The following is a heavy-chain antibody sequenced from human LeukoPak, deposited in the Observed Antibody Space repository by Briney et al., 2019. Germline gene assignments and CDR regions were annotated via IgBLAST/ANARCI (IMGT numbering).Heavy chain of an antibody. CDR1: GGSISSYY. CDR2: IYYSGST. V-gene: IGHV4-59*08. J-gene: IGHJ3*02. Sequence: SETLSLACTVSGGSISSYYWSWIRQPPGKGLEWIGYIYYSGSTNYNPSLKSRVTISVDTSKNQFSLKLSSVTAADTAVYYCARFGGYSCGYEAFDIWGQGTMVTVSS. D-gene: IGHD5-18*01. CDR3: ARFGGYSCGYEAFDI.